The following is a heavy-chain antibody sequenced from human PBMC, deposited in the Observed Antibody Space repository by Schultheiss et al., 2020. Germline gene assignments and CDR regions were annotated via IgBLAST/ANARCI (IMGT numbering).Heavy chain of an antibody. V-gene: IGHV3-11*01. CDR3: ARAPGYSSGKVDY. CDR2: ITSSSKTI. CDR1: GFTFSDYY. D-gene: IGHD6-19*01. Sequence: GGSLRLSCAVSGFTFSDYYMSWIRQAPGKGLEWISYITSSSKTIYYADSVKGRFTISRDNAKNSLHLQMDSLRAEDTAVYYCARAPGYSSGKVDYWGQGTLVTVSS. J-gene: IGHJ4*02.